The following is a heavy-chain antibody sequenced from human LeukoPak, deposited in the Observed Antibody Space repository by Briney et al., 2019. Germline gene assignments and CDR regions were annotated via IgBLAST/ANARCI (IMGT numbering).Heavy chain of an antibody. CDR1: GYTFTSYG. CDR2: INPNSGGT. CDR3: ARGVTSGDYYYYYMDV. D-gene: IGHD2-8*01. V-gene: IGHV1-2*02. J-gene: IGHJ6*03. Sequence: VASVKGSCKASGYTFTSYGISWVRQAPGQGLEWMGWINPNSGGTNYAQKFQGRVTMTRDTSTSTVYMELSSLRSEDTAVYYCARGVTSGDYYYYYMDVWGKGTTVTVSS.